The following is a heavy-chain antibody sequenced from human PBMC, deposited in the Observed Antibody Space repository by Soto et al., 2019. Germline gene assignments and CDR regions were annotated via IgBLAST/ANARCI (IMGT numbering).Heavy chain of an antibody. CDR2: IYHSGST. D-gene: IGHD6-6*01. CDR1: GGSISSGGYS. J-gene: IGHJ5*02. V-gene: IGHV4-30-2*01. CDR3: ARVGQLAVFDP. Sequence: KPSETLSLTCAVSGGSISSGGYSWSWIRQPPGKGLEWIGYIYHSGSTYYNPSLKSRVTISVDRSKNQFSLKLSSVTAADTAVYYCARVGQLAVFDPWGQGTLVTVSS.